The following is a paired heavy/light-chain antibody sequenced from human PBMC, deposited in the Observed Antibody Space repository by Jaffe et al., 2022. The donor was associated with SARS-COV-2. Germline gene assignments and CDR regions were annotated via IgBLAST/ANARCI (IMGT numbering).Heavy chain of an antibody. J-gene: IGHJ3*01. CDR1: GFSLSTYW. Sequence: EVQLLESGGGLVQPGGFLRLSCAASGFSLSTYWMTWVRQAPGRGLEWVANIKQDGGEKHYADSVQGRFTVSRDNAENSLFLQMNSLRADDAAVYYCARDWSPVESTTWYDAFDLWGQGTMVIVSS. V-gene: IGHV3-7*03. D-gene: IGHD6-13*01. CDR2: IKQDGGEK. CDR3: ARDWSPVESTTWYDAFDL.
Light chain of an antibody. CDR1: QGIGND. CDR2: AAS. Sequence: AIQMTQSPSSLSASVGDRVTITCRASQGIGNDLGWYQQKPGEAPKLLIYAASSLQSGVSSRFSGSGSGTDFTLTISSLQPEDFAAYYCLQDYSYPRTFGQGTRVDIK. V-gene: IGKV1-6*01. CDR3: LQDYSYPRT. J-gene: IGKJ1*01.